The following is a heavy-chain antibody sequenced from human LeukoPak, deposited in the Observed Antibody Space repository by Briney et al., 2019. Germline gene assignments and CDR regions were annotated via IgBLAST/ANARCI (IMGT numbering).Heavy chain of an antibody. V-gene: IGHV3-21*04. CDR2: ISHSGSYI. D-gene: IGHD6-13*01. CDR3: ARERQQIRYFDY. J-gene: IGHJ4*02. CDR1: GFTFSSYT. Sequence: GGSLRLSCAASGFTFSSYTMNWVRQAPGKGLEWVSSISHSGSYIYYADSVKGRFTISRDNAKNSLYLQMNSLRAEDTAVYYCARERQQIRYFDYWGQGTLVTVSS.